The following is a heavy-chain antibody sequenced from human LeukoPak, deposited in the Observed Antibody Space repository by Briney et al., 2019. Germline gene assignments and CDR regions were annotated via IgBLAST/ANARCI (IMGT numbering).Heavy chain of an antibody. Sequence: GGSLRLSCVASGFTFSNAWMSWVRQAPGKGLEWVGRIKSKTDGGTTDYAAPVKGRFTISRDDSKNTLYLQMNSLKTEDTAVYYCTTDIFTMVRGVDYGRSDYWGQGTLVTVSS. D-gene: IGHD3-10*01. J-gene: IGHJ4*02. CDR1: GFTFSNAW. CDR3: TTDIFTMVRGVDYGRSDY. CDR2: IKSKTDGGTT. V-gene: IGHV3-15*01.